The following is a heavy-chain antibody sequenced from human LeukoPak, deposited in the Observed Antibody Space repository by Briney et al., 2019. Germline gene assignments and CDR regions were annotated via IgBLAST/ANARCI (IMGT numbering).Heavy chain of an antibody. V-gene: IGHV1-18*01. D-gene: IGHD2-15*01. CDR3: AREGGYCSGGSCYLDTWFDP. J-gene: IGHJ5*02. CDR2: ISAYNGNT. Sequence: ASVKVSCKASGYTFTSYGISWVRQAPGQGLEWMGWISAYNGNTNYAQKLQSRVTMTTDTSTSTAYMELRSLRSDDTAVYYCAREGGYCSGGSCYLDTWFDPWGQGTLVTVSS. CDR1: GYTFTSYG.